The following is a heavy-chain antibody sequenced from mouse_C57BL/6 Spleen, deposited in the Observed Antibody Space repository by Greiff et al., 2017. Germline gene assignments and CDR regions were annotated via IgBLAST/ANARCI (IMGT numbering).Heavy chain of an antibody. Sequence: VQLQQPGAELVRPGSSVKLSCKASGYTFTSYWMDWVKQRPGQGLEWIGNIYPSDSETHYNQKFKDKATLTVDKSYSTAYMQLSSLTSEDSAVYYCARQTQAAYFDYWGQGTTLTVSS. CDR3: ARQTQAAYFDY. J-gene: IGHJ2*01. CDR2: IYPSDSET. CDR1: GYTFTSYW. D-gene: IGHD3-2*02. V-gene: IGHV1-61*01.